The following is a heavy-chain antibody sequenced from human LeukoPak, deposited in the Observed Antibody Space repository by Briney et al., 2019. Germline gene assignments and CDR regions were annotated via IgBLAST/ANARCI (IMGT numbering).Heavy chain of an antibody. CDR3: AKDEEDIVVVPAEPFDY. Sequence: GGSLRLSCAASGFTFSSYGMSWVRQTPGNGLEWVSSLSGSGGSTYYAEYVKRRFTISRDNSKSTLYLQMNSLRADDTAIYYCAKDEEDIVVVPAEPFDYWGQGTLVTVSS. D-gene: IGHD2-2*01. CDR2: LSGSGGST. V-gene: IGHV3-23*01. J-gene: IGHJ4*02. CDR1: GFTFSSYG.